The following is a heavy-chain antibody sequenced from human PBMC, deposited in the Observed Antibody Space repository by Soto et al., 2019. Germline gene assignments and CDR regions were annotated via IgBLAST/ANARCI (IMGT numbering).Heavy chain of an antibody. Sequence: GGSLRLSCAASGFTFSSYSMNWVRQAPGKGLEWVSSISSSSSYIYYADSVKGRFTISRDNAKNSLYLQMNSLRAEDTAVYYCARDLQDIVVVPAAYYYYYYYMDVWGKGTTVTVSS. J-gene: IGHJ6*03. D-gene: IGHD2-2*01. CDR3: ARDLQDIVVVPAAYYYYYYYMDV. CDR1: GFTFSSYS. V-gene: IGHV3-21*01. CDR2: ISSSSSYI.